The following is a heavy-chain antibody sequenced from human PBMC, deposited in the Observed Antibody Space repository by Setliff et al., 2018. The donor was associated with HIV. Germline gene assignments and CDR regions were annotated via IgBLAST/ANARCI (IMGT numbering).Heavy chain of an antibody. Sequence: ASVKVSCKASGYTFTGYYMHWVRQAPGQGLEWMGRINPKSGGTNYAQNFQGRVTMTRDTSRKTAYMELKRLTSDDTAVYYCARDGVWDEYYYYYMDVWGKGTTVTVSS. CDR1: GYTFTGYY. CDR3: ARDGVWDEYYYYYMDV. J-gene: IGHJ6*03. D-gene: IGHD3-16*01. CDR2: INPKSGGT. V-gene: IGHV1-2*06.